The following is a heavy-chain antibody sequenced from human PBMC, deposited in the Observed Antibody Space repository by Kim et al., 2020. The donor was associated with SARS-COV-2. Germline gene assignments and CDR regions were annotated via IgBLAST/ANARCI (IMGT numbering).Heavy chain of an antibody. V-gene: IGHV3-23*01. J-gene: IGHJ4*02. D-gene: IGHD3-9*01. Sequence: SVKGRFTHSRDKSKNTLNLQMNNRRAEDTAVYYCAKDVVLRYFDWLLFDYWGQGTLVTVSS. CDR3: AKDVVLRYFDWLLFDY.